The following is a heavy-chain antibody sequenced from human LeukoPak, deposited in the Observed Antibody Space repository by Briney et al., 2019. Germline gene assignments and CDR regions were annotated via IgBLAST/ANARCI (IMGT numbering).Heavy chain of an antibody. V-gene: IGHV4-59*01. J-gene: IGHJ4*02. CDR3: ARDAASEIDY. CDR2: IYYTGST. D-gene: IGHD6-25*01. CDR1: GGSISTYY. Sequence: SETLSLTCTVSGGSISTYYWTWIRQPPGKGLEWVGNIYYTGSTNYNPSLKSRVTLSIDTSKKQFSLGLTSVTAADTAVYYCARDAASEIDYWGQGILVTVAS.